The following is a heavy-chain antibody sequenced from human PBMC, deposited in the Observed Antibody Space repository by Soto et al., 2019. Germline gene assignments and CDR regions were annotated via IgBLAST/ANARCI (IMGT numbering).Heavy chain of an antibody. J-gene: IGHJ4*02. CDR3: AGAVWFGDYYFDY. D-gene: IGHD3-10*01. CDR2: FDPEDGET. CDR1: GYTLTELS. Sequence: ASVKVSCKVSGYTLTELSMHWVRQAPGKGLEWMGGFDPEDGETIYAQKLQGRVTMTTDTSTSTAYMELRSLRSDDTAVYYCAGAVWFGDYYFDYWGQGTLVTVSS. V-gene: IGHV1-24*01.